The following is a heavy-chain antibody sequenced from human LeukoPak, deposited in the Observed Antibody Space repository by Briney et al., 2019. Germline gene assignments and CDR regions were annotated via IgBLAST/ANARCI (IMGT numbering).Heavy chain of an antibody. CDR3: ARDRSPHSGGFYIDAFDI. CDR1: GIIFSNYW. J-gene: IGHJ3*02. D-gene: IGHD3-22*01. CDR2: IYQDGTKK. Sequence: GGSLRLSGSASGIIFSNYWMTWVRQAPGKGPEWVANIYQDGTKKNLVDSAKGRFTISRDNAENSLFLQMNSLAAEDTAVYYCARDRSPHSGGFYIDAFDIWGRGTMVTVSS. V-gene: IGHV3-7*01.